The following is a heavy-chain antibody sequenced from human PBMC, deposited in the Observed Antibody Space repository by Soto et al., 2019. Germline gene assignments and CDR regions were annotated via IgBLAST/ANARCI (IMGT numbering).Heavy chain of an antibody. J-gene: IGHJ6*03. CDR1: GFTFSSYG. CDR3: AKLAYDFWSGSEIYYMDV. D-gene: IGHD3-3*01. V-gene: IGHV3-30*18. CDR2: ISYDGSNK. Sequence: QVQLVESGGGVVQPGRSLRLSCAASGFTFSSYGMHWVRQAPGKGLEWVAVISYDGSNKYYADSVKGRFTISRDNSKNTLYLQMNSLRAEDTAVYYCAKLAYDFWSGSEIYYMDVWGKGTTVTVSS.